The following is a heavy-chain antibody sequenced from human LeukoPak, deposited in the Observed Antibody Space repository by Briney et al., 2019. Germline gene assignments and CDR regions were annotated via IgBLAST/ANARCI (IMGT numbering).Heavy chain of an antibody. Sequence: GGSLRLSCAASGFTFSSYSMNWVRQAPGKGLEWVSSISSSSSYIYYADSVKGQFTISRDNAKNSLYLQMNSLRAEDTAVYYCTGDDNYDIRHPYHFYGGGQGTLVTVSS. V-gene: IGHV3-21*01. J-gene: IGHJ4*02. CDR1: GFTFSSYS. CDR3: TGDDNYDIRHPYHFYG. CDR2: ISSSSSYI. D-gene: IGHD3-22*01.